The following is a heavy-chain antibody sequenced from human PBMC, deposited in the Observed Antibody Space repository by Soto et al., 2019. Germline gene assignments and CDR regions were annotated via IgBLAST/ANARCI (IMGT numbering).Heavy chain of an antibody. CDR3: ARDGNGVDF. CDR2: IKQDGTEL. V-gene: IGHV3-7*05. CDR1: GSTFGDYC. J-gene: IGHJ6*02. Sequence: PGGSLRLSCAASGSTFGDYCMTWVRQAPGKGLEWVANIKQDGTELYYVDSVRGRFTISRDNAKDSLYLQMNSLRAEDTAVYYCARDGNGVDFWGQGTTVTVSS. D-gene: IGHD1-26*01.